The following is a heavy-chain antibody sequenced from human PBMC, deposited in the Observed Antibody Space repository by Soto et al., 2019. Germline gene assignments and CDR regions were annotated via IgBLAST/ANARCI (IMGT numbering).Heavy chain of an antibody. CDR2: IIPIFGTA. Sequence: VQLVESGGGLVQPGGSLRLSCAASGFTFSSYAISWVRQAPGQGLEWMGGIIPIFGTANYAQKFQGRVTITADKSTSTAYMELSSLRSEDTAVYYCAGNYYDSSGYYQPIDYWGQGTLVTVSS. CDR3: AGNYYDSSGYYQPIDY. CDR1: GFTFSSYA. J-gene: IGHJ4*02. V-gene: IGHV1-69*06. D-gene: IGHD3-22*01.